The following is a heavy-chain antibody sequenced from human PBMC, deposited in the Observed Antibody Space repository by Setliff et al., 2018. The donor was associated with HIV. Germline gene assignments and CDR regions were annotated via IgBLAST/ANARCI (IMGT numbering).Heavy chain of an antibody. CDR3: VNSGYDGDYYYYYMDV. V-gene: IGHV4-59*08. CDR1: RDSINSHY. D-gene: IGHD5-12*01. J-gene: IGHJ6*03. Sequence: PSETLSLTCTVSRDSINSHYWSWIRQSPGKGLEWIGYIYYSGSTNYNPSLKSRLTISLDTSKNEFSLNLRSVTAADTAVYFCVNSGYDGDYYYYYMDVWGKGTTVTVSS. CDR2: IYYSGST.